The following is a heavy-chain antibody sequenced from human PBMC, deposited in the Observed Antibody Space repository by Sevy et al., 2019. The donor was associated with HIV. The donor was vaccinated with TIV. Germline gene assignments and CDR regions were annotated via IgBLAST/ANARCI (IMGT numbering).Heavy chain of an antibody. J-gene: IGHJ3*02. Sequence: GGSLRLSCAASGFTSSDYYMSWIRQAPGKGLEWILHISGSGSNKQYADSVKGRFSISRDNAKNSLYLQMNTLRAEDTAVYYCARGTYGAHGAFDIWGQGTMVTVSS. D-gene: IGHD4-17*01. CDR1: GFTSSDYY. CDR2: ISGSGSNK. V-gene: IGHV3-11*01. CDR3: ARGTYGAHGAFDI.